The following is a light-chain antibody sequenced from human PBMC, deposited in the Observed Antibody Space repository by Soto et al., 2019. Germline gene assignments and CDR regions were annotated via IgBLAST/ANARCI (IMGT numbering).Light chain of an antibody. V-gene: IGLV2-14*01. CDR1: RSDFGFYNY. CDR2: EVS. J-gene: IGLJ2*01. Sequence: QSALPQPASVSGSPGQSITISCTGTRSDFGFYNYVSWYQHHPGKAPKLMIYEVSNRPSGVSYRFSGSKSGNTASLTISGLQAEDEAVYSCSSYTTSSTPVLFGGGTKVTGL. CDR3: SSYTTSSTPVL.